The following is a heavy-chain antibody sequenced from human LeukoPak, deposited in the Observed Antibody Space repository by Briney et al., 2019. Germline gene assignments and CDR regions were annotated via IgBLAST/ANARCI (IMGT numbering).Heavy chain of an antibody. CDR1: GGSIRSGGYY. D-gene: IGHD5-12*01. V-gene: IGHV4-39*01. CDR3: ARQRDYDWDYFDY. CDR2: IYYSGST. Sequence: PSETLSLTCSVSGGSIRSGGYYCSWIRQPPGKGLEWIGSIYYSGSTYYNPSLKSRVTISVDTSKNQFSLKLSSVTAADTAVYYCARQRDYDWDYFDYWGQGTLVTVSS. J-gene: IGHJ4*02.